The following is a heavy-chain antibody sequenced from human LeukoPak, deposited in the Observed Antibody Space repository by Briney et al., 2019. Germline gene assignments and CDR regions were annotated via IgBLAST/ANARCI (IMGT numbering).Heavy chain of an antibody. CDR1: GGSISSYY. Sequence: SETLSLTCTVSGGSISSYYWSWIRQPPGKGLEWIAYIYYTGGTNYNPSLKSRVTISVDTSKNQFSLKLSSVTAADTAVYYCAGAFGELYKWFDPWGQGTLVTVSS. V-gene: IGHV4-59*03. J-gene: IGHJ5*02. D-gene: IGHD3-10*01. CDR2: IYYTGGT. CDR3: AGAFGELYKWFDP.